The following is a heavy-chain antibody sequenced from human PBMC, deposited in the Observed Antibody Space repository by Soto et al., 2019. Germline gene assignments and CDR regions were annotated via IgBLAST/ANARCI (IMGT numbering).Heavy chain of an antibody. D-gene: IGHD3-3*01. J-gene: IGHJ5*02. Sequence: ASVTVSCKAPGDTFPRYYLHWVRQAPGQGLELMGVINPHGGSTKYAQKFQGRITMTRDTSRSTVYMALSRLRSDYTAIYYCARSSGGNFGIIIEGSNWFDPWGEGTLVTVSA. V-gene: IGHV1-46*01. CDR2: INPHGGST. CDR3: ARSSGGNFGIIIEGSNWFDP. CDR1: GDTFPRYY.